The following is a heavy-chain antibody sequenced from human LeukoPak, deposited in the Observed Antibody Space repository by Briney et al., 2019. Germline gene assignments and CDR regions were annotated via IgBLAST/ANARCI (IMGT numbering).Heavy chain of an antibody. CDR2: ISSSGSTI. V-gene: IGHV3-48*03. D-gene: IGHD3-9*01. CDR1: GFTFSNYE. Sequence: GGSLRLSCAASGFTFSNYEMNWVRQAPGKGLEWVSYISSSGSTIYYADSVKGRFTISRDNAKNSLYLQMNSLRAEDTAVYYCAGAFYDFLTGYPAYFDYWGQGTLVTVSS. J-gene: IGHJ4*02. CDR3: AGAFYDFLTGYPAYFDY.